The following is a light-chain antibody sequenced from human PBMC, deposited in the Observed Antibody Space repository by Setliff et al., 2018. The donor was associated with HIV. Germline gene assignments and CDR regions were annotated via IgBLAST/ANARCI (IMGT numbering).Light chain of an antibody. CDR2: ENK. J-gene: IGLJ3*02. V-gene: IGLV6-57*03. CDR1: SGSIASDF. Sequence: NFMLTQPHSVSESPGKTVTISCTRSSGSIASDFVQWFQQRPGSAPTTLIYENKERPSGVPDRFSDSIDTSSNSASLTISGLKTEDEADYYCQSYDGDIRGVFGGGTKVTVL. CDR3: QSYDGDIRGV.